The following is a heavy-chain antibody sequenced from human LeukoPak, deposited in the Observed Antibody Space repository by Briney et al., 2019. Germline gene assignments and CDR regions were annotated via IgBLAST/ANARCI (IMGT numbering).Heavy chain of an antibody. J-gene: IGHJ6*02. CDR3: ANRGNSLCYYYGMDV. D-gene: IGHD4-23*01. V-gene: IGHV3-23*01. CDR2: ISGSGGST. CDR1: GFTFSSYA. Sequence: PGGSLRLSCAASGFTFSSYAMSWVRQAPGKGLEWVSAISGSGGSTYYADSVKGRFTISRDNSKNTLYLQMNSLRAEDTAVYYCANRGNSLCYYYGMDVWGQGTTVTVSS.